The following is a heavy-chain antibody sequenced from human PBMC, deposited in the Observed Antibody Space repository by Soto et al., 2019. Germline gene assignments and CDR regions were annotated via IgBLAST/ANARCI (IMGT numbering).Heavy chain of an antibody. D-gene: IGHD3-10*01. CDR2: ISYDGSNK. CDR3: VADYGSGSSYYYYYYMDV. CDR1: GFTFSSYG. J-gene: IGHJ6*03. Sequence: GGSLRLSCAASGFTFSSYGMHWVRQAPGKGLEWVAVISYDGSNKYYADSVKGRFTISRDNSKNTLYLQMNSLRAEDTAVYYCVADYGSGSSYYYYYYMDVWGKGTTVTVSS. V-gene: IGHV3-30*03.